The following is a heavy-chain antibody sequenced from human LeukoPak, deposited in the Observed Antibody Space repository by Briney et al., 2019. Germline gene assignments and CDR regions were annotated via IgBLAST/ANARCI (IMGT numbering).Heavy chain of an antibody. CDR3: ASFRSSRVGY. CDR2: ISSSSSYI. Sequence: GGSLRLSCAASEFTFSSYSMNWVRQAPGKGLEWVSSISSSSSYIYYADSVKDRFTISRDNAKNSLYLQMNSLRAEDTAVYYCASFRSSRVGYWGQGTLVTVSS. D-gene: IGHD6-6*01. V-gene: IGHV3-21*01. J-gene: IGHJ4*02. CDR1: EFTFSSYS.